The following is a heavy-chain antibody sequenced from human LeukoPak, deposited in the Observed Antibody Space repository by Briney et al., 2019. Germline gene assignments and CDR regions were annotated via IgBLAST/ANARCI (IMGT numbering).Heavy chain of an antibody. Sequence: ASVKVSCKASGYTFSNYNIHWLRQAPGQGHERMGIVNPSGDSTNYAQNFQGRVTMTGDTSTSTVYMELSSLRSEDTAVYYCARVRDGYNDAYDIWGQGTMVTVTS. J-gene: IGHJ3*02. D-gene: IGHD5-24*01. CDR2: VNPSGDST. V-gene: IGHV1-46*01. CDR3: ARVRDGYNDAYDI. CDR1: GYTFSNYN.